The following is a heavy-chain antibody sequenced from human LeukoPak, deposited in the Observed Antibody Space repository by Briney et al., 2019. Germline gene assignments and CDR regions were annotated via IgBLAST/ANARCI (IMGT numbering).Heavy chain of an antibody. Sequence: SETLSLTCAVYGGSFSGYYWSWIRQPPGKGLEWIGEINHSGSTNYNPSLKSRVTISVDTSKNQFSLKLSSVTAADTAVYYCARESVVAATRSLHFDYWGQGTLVTVSS. CDR1: GGSFSGYY. D-gene: IGHD2-15*01. CDR2: INHSGST. V-gene: IGHV4-34*01. CDR3: ARESVVAATRSLHFDY. J-gene: IGHJ4*02.